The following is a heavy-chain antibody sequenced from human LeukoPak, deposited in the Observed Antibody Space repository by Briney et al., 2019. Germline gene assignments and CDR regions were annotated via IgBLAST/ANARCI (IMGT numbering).Heavy chain of an antibody. CDR2: ISSSGYSI. D-gene: IGHD3-22*01. CDR3: ASSYYDSSGRWFDP. J-gene: IGHJ5*02. CDR1: GFTFSSYE. Sequence: GGSLRLSCAASGFTFSSYEMNWVRQAPGKGLEWVSYISSSGYSIYYADSVQGRFTISRDNAKNSLYLQMNSLRAEDPAVYYCASSYYDSSGRWFDPWGQGTLVTVSS. V-gene: IGHV3-48*03.